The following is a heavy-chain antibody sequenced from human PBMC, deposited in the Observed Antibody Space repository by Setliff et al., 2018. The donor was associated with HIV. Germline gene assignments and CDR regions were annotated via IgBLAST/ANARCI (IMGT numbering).Heavy chain of an antibody. Sequence: SETLSLTCTVSGGSISSYYWSWIRQPPGKGLEWIGYIYYSGSTNYNPSLKSRVTISVDTSKNQFSLKLSSVTAADAAVYYCARRGRDGVLIVFATGFDPWGQGTLVTVSS. D-gene: IGHD2-8*01. J-gene: IGHJ5*02. CDR3: ARRGRDGVLIVFATGFDP. V-gene: IGHV4-59*01. CDR2: IYYSGST. CDR1: GGSISSYY.